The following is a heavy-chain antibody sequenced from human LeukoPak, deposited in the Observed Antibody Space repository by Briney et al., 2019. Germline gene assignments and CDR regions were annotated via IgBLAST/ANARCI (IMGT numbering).Heavy chain of an antibody. Sequence: GGSLRLSCAASGFSFSSSAMSWVRQAPGKGLEWVSDISGSAEVTYYADSVKGRFTISRDNSKNTLYLQMNSLRAEDTAVYYCTKDTPGGYFDYWGQGTLVTVSS. CDR2: ISGSAEVT. CDR1: GFSFSSSA. V-gene: IGHV3-23*01. J-gene: IGHJ4*02. D-gene: IGHD3-10*01. CDR3: TKDTPGGYFDY.